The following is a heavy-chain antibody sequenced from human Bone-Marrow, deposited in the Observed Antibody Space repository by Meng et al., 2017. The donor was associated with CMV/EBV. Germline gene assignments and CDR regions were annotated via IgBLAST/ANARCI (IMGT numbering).Heavy chain of an antibody. CDR1: GYTFTSYY. J-gene: IGHJ4*02. D-gene: IGHD1-26*01. V-gene: IGHV1-46*01. CDR2: INPSGGSR. CDR3: ARDPGVGATPSYFDY. Sequence: ASVNVSCKASGYTFTSYYIHWVRQAPGQGLEWMGIINPSGGSRSYAQKFQGRVTMTRDTSTSTAYMELSSLRSEDTAVYYCARDPGVGATPSYFDYWGQGTLVTVSS.